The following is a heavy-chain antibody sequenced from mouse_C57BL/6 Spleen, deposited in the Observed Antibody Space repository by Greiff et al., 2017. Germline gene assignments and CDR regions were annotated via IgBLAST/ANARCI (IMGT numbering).Heavy chain of an antibody. D-gene: IGHD2-3*01. V-gene: IGHV1-54*01. Sequence: VKLMESGAELVRPGTSVKVSCKASGYAFTNYLIEWVKQRPGQGLEWIGVINPGSGGTNYNEKFKGKATLTADKSSSTAYMQLSSLTSEDSAVYFCARGSDGYYLDYWGQGTTLTVSS. CDR1: GYAFTNYL. J-gene: IGHJ2*01. CDR2: INPGSGGT. CDR3: ARGSDGYYLDY.